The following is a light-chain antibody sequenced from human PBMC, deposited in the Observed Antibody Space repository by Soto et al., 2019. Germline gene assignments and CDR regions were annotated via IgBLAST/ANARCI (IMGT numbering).Light chain of an antibody. CDR2: LIS. J-gene: IGKJ2*01. CDR1: QTMTSGQ. CDR3: QHDGSS. V-gene: IGKV3-20*01. Sequence: EIVLTQFPGTLSLSPGERATLSCRASQTMTSGQLGRYQQKPGQAPRLLIYLISSRATGIPDRFSGSGSGTDFIRTISGLEPEDFAIYYCQHDGSSFGQGTKVEI.